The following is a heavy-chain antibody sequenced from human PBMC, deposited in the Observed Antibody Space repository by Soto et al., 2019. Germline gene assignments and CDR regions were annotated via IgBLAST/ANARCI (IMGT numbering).Heavy chain of an antibody. CDR1: GFTFSSYS. Sequence: GGSLRLSCAASGFTFSSYSMNWVRQAPGKGLEWVSYISSSSRTIYCADSVKGRFTISRDNAKSSLYLQMNNLRAEDTAFYFCARATQSYYDTSGYYSYVHWGQGAQVTVSS. D-gene: IGHD3-22*01. CDR2: ISSSSRTI. J-gene: IGHJ4*02. CDR3: ARATQSYYDTSGYYSYVH. V-gene: IGHV3-48*04.